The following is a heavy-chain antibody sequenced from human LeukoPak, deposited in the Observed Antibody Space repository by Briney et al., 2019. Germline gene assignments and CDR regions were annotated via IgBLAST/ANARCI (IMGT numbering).Heavy chain of an antibody. CDR3: ARGPNSYAQPKFDY. V-gene: IGHV4-4*07. CDR1: GDSFSSYY. CDR2: IYTSGST. D-gene: IGHD5-18*01. J-gene: IGHJ4*02. Sequence: PSETLSLTCTVSGDSFSSYYWSWIRQPAGKGLEWIGRIYTSGSTDYNPSLKSRVTMSVDTSKNQFSLKLSSVTAADTAVYYCARGPNSYAQPKFDYWGQGTLVTASS.